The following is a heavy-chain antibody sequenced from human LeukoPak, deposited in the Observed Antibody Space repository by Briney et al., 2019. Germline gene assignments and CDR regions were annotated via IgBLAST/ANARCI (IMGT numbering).Heavy chain of an antibody. Sequence: SETLSLTCTVSGGSISSYYWSWIRQPPGKGLEWIGYIYYSGGTNYNPSLKSRVTISVDTSKNQFSLKLSSVTAADTAVYYCARDRTQYSSGWYNWFDPWGQGTLVTVSS. J-gene: IGHJ5*02. CDR1: GGSISSYY. V-gene: IGHV4-59*01. CDR2: IYYSGGT. D-gene: IGHD6-19*01. CDR3: ARDRTQYSSGWYNWFDP.